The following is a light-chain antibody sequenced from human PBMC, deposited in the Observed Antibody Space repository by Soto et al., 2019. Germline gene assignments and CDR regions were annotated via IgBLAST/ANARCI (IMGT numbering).Light chain of an antibody. CDR1: KSVLYSSNNKNY. V-gene: IGKV4-1*01. CDR3: QQYYTTPYT. J-gene: IGKJ2*01. Sequence: DIVMTQSPDSLAVSLGERATINCKSSKSVLYSSNNKNYLDWYQQKPGQPPKLLIYWASTRESWVPDRFSGSGSGTDFTLTISSLRAEDVAVYYCQQYYTTPYTFGQGTQLEIK. CDR2: WAS.